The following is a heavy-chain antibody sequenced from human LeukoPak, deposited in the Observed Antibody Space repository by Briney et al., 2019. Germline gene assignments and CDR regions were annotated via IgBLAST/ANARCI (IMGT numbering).Heavy chain of an antibody. V-gene: IGHV3-15*01. CDR2: IKSKTDGGTT. CDR3: TTGSIAARGEFDI. D-gene: IGHD6-6*01. CDR1: GFTFSNAW. Sequence: PGGSLRLSCAASGFTFSNAWMSWVRQAPGKGLEWVGRIKSKTDGGTTDYAAPVKGRFTISRDDSKNTLYLQMNSLKTEDTAEYYCTTGSIAARGEFDIWGQGTMVTVSS. J-gene: IGHJ3*02.